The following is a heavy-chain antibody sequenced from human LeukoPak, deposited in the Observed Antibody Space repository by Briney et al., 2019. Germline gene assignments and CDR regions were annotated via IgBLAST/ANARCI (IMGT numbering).Heavy chain of an antibody. Sequence: GGSLRLSCAASGFTFSSYSMNWVRQAPGKGLEWASYISSSSSTIYYADSVKGRFTISRDNAKNSLYLQMNSLRAEDTAVYYCARDRYCSSTSCYSPAYWGQGTLVTVSS. J-gene: IGHJ4*02. CDR2: ISSSSSTI. V-gene: IGHV3-48*01. CDR3: ARDRYCSSTSCYSPAY. D-gene: IGHD2-2*01. CDR1: GFTFSSYS.